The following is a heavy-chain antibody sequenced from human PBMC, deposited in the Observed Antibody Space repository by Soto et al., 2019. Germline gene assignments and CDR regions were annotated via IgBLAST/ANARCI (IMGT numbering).Heavy chain of an antibody. CDR3: ARGARITMVRGVIPFDY. J-gene: IGHJ4*02. Sequence: QVQLQESGPGLVKPSQTLSLTCTVSGGSISSGGYYWSWIRQHPGKGLEWIGYIYYSGSTYYNPSLKSRVTISVDTSKNQFSLKLSSVTAADTAVYYCARGARITMVRGVIPFDYWGQGTLVTVSS. CDR1: GGSISSGGYY. V-gene: IGHV4-31*03. CDR2: IYYSGST. D-gene: IGHD3-10*01.